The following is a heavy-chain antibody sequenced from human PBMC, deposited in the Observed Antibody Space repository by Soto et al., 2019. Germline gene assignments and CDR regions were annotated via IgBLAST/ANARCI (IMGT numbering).Heavy chain of an antibody. J-gene: IGHJ4*02. D-gene: IGHD2-2*01. CDR2: ISYDGSNK. V-gene: IGHV3-30-3*01. CDR3: ARDKGSSSWHSFDY. Sequence: GGSLRLSCAASGFTFSSYAMHWVRQAPGKGLEWVAVISYDGSNKYYADSVKGRFTISRDNAKNSLYLQMNSLRAEDTAVYYCARDKGSSSWHSFDYWGQGTLVTVSS. CDR1: GFTFSSYA.